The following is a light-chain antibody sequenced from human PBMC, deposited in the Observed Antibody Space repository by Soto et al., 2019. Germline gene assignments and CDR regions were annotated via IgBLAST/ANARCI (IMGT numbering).Light chain of an antibody. CDR3: QQSYSTPFT. CDR2: AAS. CDR1: QSIINS. J-gene: IGKJ2*01. V-gene: IGKV1-39*01. Sequence: DIQMTQSPSSLSASVGDRVTITCRASQSIINSLNWYQQKPGKAPKLLIYAASSLQSGAPSRFSGSGSGADFTLTISSLAPDDFGTYYCQQSYSTPFTFGQGTNLEIK.